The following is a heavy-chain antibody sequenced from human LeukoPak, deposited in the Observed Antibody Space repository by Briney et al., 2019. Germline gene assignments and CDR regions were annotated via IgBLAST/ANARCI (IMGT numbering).Heavy chain of an antibody. CDR3: ARLGRKTSAITMVRGVRGANWFDP. CDR1: GGSFSGYY. V-gene: IGHV4-34*01. CDR2: INHSGST. D-gene: IGHD3-10*01. J-gene: IGHJ5*02. Sequence: SETLSLTCAVYGGSFSGYYWSWIRQPPGKGLEWIGEINHSGSTNYNPSLKSRVTISVDTSKNQFSLKLSSVTAADTAVYYCARLGRKTSAITMVRGVRGANWFDPWGQGTLVTVSS.